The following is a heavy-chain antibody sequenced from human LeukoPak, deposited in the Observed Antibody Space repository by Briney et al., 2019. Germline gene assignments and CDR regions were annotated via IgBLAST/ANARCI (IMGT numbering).Heavy chain of an antibody. J-gene: IGHJ5*02. Sequence: RAGGSLRLSCAASKFTFSAYAMYWVRQAPGKGLEWVSCIEASDVNTYYADSVRGWFSISRDNSKSTLYLQMNSLRAEDTAVYYCAKGSGSGWYGWFDPWGQGTLVTVSS. CDR3: AKGSGSGWYGWFDP. D-gene: IGHD6-19*01. CDR1: KFTFSAYA. CDR2: IEASDVNT. V-gene: IGHV3-23*01.